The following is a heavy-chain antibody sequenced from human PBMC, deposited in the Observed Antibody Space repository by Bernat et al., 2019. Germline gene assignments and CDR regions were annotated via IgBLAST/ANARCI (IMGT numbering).Heavy chain of an antibody. D-gene: IGHD3-16*02. CDR3: AGGELSLSWGGATPYYYYGMDV. Sequence: QVQLVESGGGVVQPGRSLRLSCAASGFTFSSYGMHWVRQAPGKGLEGVAVISYVGSNKYYADTVKGRFTISRDKSKNTLYLQMNSVRAEDTAVYYCAGGELSLSWGGATPYYYYGMDVWGQGTTVTVSS. CDR2: ISYVGSNK. V-gene: IGHV3-30*03. J-gene: IGHJ6*02. CDR1: GFTFSSYG.